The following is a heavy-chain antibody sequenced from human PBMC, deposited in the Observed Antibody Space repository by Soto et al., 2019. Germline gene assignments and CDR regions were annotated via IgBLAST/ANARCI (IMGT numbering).Heavy chain of an antibody. CDR2: ISGSGDFT. D-gene: IGHD2-15*01. CDR3: AKCAYYSGWYFDL. V-gene: IGHV3-23*01. CDR1: GFTFSNYA. J-gene: IGHJ2*01. Sequence: GGSLRLSCAASGFTFSNYAISWVRQTPGKGLEWVSVISGSGDFTYYADSVKGRFTISRDNPKNTIYLQMNSLRAEDTAVYYCAKCAYYSGWYFDLWGRGTLVTVSS.